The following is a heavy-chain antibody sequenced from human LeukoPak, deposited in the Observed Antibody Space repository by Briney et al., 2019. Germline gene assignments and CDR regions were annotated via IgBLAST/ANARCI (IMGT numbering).Heavy chain of an antibody. V-gene: IGHV4-31*03. Sequence: SETLSHTCTVSGGSISSDSYYWSWIRQHPVTCLVWFVYFCYSGSTYYNPSLKSRVTISVDTSKNQFSLKLSSVTAADTAVYYCARVHGSAIFGHERWFDYWGQGTLVTVSS. D-gene: IGHD3-3*01. J-gene: IGHJ4*02. CDR1: GGSISSDSYY. CDR2: FCYSGST. CDR3: ARVHGSAIFGHERWFDY.